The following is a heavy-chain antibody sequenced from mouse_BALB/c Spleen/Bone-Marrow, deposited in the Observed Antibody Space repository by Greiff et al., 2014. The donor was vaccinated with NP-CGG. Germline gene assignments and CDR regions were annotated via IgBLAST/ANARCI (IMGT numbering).Heavy chain of an antibody. D-gene: IGHD1-1*01. J-gene: IGHJ2*01. V-gene: IGHV14-3*02. CDR3: ARYYYGSSYFDY. CDR2: IDPANGNT. Sequence: VQLKESGAELVKPGASVKLSCTASGFNIKDTYMHWVKQRPEQGLEWIGRIDPANGNTKYDPKFQGKATITADTSSNPAYLQLSSLTSEDTAVYYCARYYYGSSYFDYWGQGTTLTVSS. CDR1: GFNIKDTY.